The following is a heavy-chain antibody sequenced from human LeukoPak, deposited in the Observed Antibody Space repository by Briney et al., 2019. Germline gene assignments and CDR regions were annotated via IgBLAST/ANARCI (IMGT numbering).Heavy chain of an antibody. CDR2: IKQDGSLK. CDR1: GFTFSSYW. J-gene: IGHJ4*02. D-gene: IGHD3-22*01. V-gene: IGHV3-7*01. CDR3: ARDVGYDSSGAYDY. Sequence: GGSLRLSCAASGFTFSSYWMSWVRQAPGKGLEWVANIKQDGSLKYYVDSVKGRFTISRDNAKNSLYLQMNSLRAEDTAVYYCARDVGYDSSGAYDYWGQGTLVTVSS.